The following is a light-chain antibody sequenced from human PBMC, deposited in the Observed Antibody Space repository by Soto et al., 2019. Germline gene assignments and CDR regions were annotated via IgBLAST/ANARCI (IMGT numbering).Light chain of an antibody. CDR2: GAS. J-gene: IGKJ1*01. CDR3: QHYGSSPQT. V-gene: IGKV3-20*01. Sequence: EIVLTQSPGTLSLSPGETATLSCRASESISSNYLAWYQQKPGQAPRLLIYGASSRATGIPDRFSVGGSGTDFTLTISRLEPEDFAVYYCQHYGSSPQTFGQGTKVDIK. CDR1: ESISSNY.